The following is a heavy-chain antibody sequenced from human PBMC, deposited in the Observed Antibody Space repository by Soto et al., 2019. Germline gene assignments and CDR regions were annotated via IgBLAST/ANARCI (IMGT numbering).Heavy chain of an antibody. CDR2: ISNDGSNE. V-gene: IGHV3-30*18. D-gene: IGHD3-3*01. Sequence: QVQLVESGGGVVQPGRSLRLSCAASGFTFSSYGMYWVRQAPGKGLEWVAVISNDGSNEYYADSVKGRFTISRDNSKNTRYLEMNSLRAYDTDVYYCAKVISGGYYHYGMDVWGQGSTVTVSS. J-gene: IGHJ6*02. CDR1: GFTFSSYG. CDR3: AKVISGGYYHYGMDV.